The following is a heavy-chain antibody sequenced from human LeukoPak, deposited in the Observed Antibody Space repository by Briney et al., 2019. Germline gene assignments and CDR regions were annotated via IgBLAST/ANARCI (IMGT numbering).Heavy chain of an antibody. D-gene: IGHD4-17*01. Sequence: GGSLRLSCAASGFTFSSNWMSWVRQAPGKGLEWVANIKQDGSDKYYVDSVKGRFTISRDYAKNSLYLQMNSLRVEDTAVYYCARDYDWGQGTLVTVSS. J-gene: IGHJ4*02. CDR2: IKQDGSDK. CDR1: GFTFSSNW. V-gene: IGHV3-7*01. CDR3: ARDYD.